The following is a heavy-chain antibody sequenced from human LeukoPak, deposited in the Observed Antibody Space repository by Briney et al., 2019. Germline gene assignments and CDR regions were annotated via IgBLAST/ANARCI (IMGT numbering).Heavy chain of an antibody. Sequence: GGSLRLSCAASGFTFSNAWMSWVRQAPGKGLEWDGRIKSKTDGGTTDYAAPVKGRFTISRDDSKNTLYLQMNSLKTEDTAVYYCTTDPSRSGYYYYYMDVWGKGTTVTVSS. CDR2: IKSKTDGGTT. CDR1: GFTFSNAW. D-gene: IGHD3-10*01. J-gene: IGHJ6*03. V-gene: IGHV3-15*01. CDR3: TTDPSRSGYYYYYMDV.